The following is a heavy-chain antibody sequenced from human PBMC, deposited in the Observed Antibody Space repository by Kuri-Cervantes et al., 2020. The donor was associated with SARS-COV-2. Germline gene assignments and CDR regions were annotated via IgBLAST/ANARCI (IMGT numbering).Heavy chain of an antibody. CDR1: GFTFDDYG. J-gene: IGHJ2*01. CDR3: ARDLGGSTSQDWYFDL. D-gene: IGHD2-2*01. CDR2: INWNGGST. V-gene: IGHV3-20*04. Sequence: GESLKISCAASGFTFDDYGMSWVRQAPGKGLEWVSGINWNGGSTGYADSVKGRFTISRDNAKNTLYLQMGSLRAEDMAVYYCARDLGGSTSQDWYFDLWGRGTLVTVSS.